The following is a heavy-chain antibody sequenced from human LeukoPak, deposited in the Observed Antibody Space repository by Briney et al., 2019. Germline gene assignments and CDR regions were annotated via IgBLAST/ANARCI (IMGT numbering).Heavy chain of an antibody. D-gene: IGHD6-19*01. Sequence: GGPLRLSCAASGFTHDVHGMSWLRHVPGEAVEGVSGINWNGGRTRYADSVKGRFTNSRDNAKNSLYLQMNSLRAEDTALYYCAAGDRNGWYFDYWGQGTLVTVSS. CDR2: INWNGGRT. V-gene: IGHV3-20*04. CDR1: GFTHDVHG. J-gene: IGHJ4*02. CDR3: AAGDRNGWYFDY.